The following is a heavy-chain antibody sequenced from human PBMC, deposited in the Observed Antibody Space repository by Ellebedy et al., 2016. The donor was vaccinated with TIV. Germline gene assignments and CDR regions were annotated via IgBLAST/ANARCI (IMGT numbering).Heavy chain of an antibody. CDR1: GFAFSTYW. V-gene: IGHV3-7*01. CDR3: ARLGAGSGSLDY. Sequence: GESLKISCAACGFAFSTYWMSWVRQAPGKGLEWVANINQDGGDKYYVDSVKGRFTISRDNAKNSLYLQMNSPTAEDTAVYFCARLGAGSGSLDYWGQGTLVTVSS. D-gene: IGHD3-10*01. CDR2: INQDGGDK. J-gene: IGHJ4*02.